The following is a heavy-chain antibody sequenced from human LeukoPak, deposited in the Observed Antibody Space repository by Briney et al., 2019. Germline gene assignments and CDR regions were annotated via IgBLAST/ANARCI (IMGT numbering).Heavy chain of an antibody. D-gene: IGHD3-22*01. J-gene: IGHJ4*02. CDR2: ISASGGST. V-gene: IGHV3-23*01. CDR3: AKDSRTSGYPYYFDY. Sequence: GGSLRLSCAASGFTFSTYGMTWVRQAPGKGLEWVSAISASGGSTYYADSVKGRFTISRNNSRNTLYLQLNNLRAEDTAVYYCAKDSRTSGYPYYFDYWGQGTLVTVSS. CDR1: GFTFSTYG.